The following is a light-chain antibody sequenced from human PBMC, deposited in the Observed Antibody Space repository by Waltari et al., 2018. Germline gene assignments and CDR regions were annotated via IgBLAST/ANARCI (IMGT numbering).Light chain of an antibody. Sequence: QSVLTQPPSASGTHGQRVTISCSGSYSNIGSNAINWYQHLPGTAPKLLIYNNNQRPSGVPARFSGSKSGTSGSLAISGLQSEDEADYYCAAWDDSLNGHVVFGGGTKLTVL. CDR2: NNN. CDR1: YSNIGSNA. V-gene: IGLV1-44*01. CDR3: AAWDDSLNGHVV. J-gene: IGLJ2*01.